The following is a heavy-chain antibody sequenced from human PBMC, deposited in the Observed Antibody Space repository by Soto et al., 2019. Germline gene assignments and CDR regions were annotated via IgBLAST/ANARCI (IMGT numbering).Heavy chain of an antibody. CDR1: GFTFSSYA. J-gene: IGHJ6*02. CDR2: ISYDGSNK. V-gene: IGHV3-30-3*01. D-gene: IGHD2-15*01. Sequence: GGSLRLSCAASGFTFSSYAMHWVRQAPCKGLEWVAVISYDGSNKYYADSVKGRFTISRDNSKNTLYLQMNSLRAEDTAVYYCARELDVVVAAASGMDVWGQGTTVTVSS. CDR3: ARELDVVVAAASGMDV.